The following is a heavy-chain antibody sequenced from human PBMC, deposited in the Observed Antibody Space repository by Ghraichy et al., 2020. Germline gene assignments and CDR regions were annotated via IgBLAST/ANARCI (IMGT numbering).Heavy chain of an antibody. CDR1: GFTFSSYA. Sequence: GGSLRLSCAASGFTFSSYAMSWVRQAPGKGLEWVSAISGSGGSTYYADSVKGRFTISRDNSKNTLYLQMNSLRAEDTAVYYCAKLALEYSNYVRYSDDRGYFDYWGQGTLVTVSS. J-gene: IGHJ4*02. D-gene: IGHD4-11*01. V-gene: IGHV3-23*01. CDR2: ISGSGGST. CDR3: AKLALEYSNYVRYSDDRGYFDY.